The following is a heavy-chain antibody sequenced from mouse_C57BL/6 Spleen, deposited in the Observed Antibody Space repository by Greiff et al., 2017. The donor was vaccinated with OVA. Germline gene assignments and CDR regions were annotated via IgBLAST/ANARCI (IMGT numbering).Heavy chain of an antibody. D-gene: IGHD2-13*01. V-gene: IGHV1-50*01. Sequence: QVQLQQPGAELVKPGASVKLSCKASGYTFTSYWMQWVKQRPGQGLEWIGEIDPSDSYTNYNQKFKGKATLTVDTASSTAYMQLSSLTSEDSAIYYCARRTRTSYFDYWGQGTTLTVSS. J-gene: IGHJ2*01. CDR3: ARRTRTSYFDY. CDR2: IDPSDSYT. CDR1: GYTFTSYW.